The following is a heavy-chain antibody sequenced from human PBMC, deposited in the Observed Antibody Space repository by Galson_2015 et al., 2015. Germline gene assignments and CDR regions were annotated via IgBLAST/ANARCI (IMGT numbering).Heavy chain of an antibody. CDR2: IYYSGST. CDR1: GGSISSSSYY. J-gene: IGHJ5*02. Sequence: ETLSLTCTVSGGSISSSSYYWGWTRQPPGKGLEWIGSIYYSGSTYYNPSLKSRVTISVDTSKNQFSLKLSSVTAADTAVYYCASQTVLMVYAPNWFDPWGQGTLVTVSS. V-gene: IGHV4-39*01. D-gene: IGHD2-8*01. CDR3: ASQTVLMVYAPNWFDP.